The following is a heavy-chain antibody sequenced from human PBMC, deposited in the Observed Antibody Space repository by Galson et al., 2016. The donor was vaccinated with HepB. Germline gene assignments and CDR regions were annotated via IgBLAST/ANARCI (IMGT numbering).Heavy chain of an antibody. CDR3: AGFDFELSYDPFDI. Sequence: SCKVSGYTLTELSMHWVRQAPGKGLEWMGGFDPENHERIYAQKFQGRVIMTEDTSTDTAYMELSSLRSEDTAIYYCAGFDFELSYDPFDIWGLRTMVTVSS. V-gene: IGHV1-24*01. CDR2: FDPENHER. J-gene: IGHJ3*02. D-gene: IGHD3-9*01. CDR1: GYTLTELS.